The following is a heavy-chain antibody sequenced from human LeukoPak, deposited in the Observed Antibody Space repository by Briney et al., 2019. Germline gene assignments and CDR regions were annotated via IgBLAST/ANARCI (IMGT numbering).Heavy chain of an antibody. Sequence: GGSLRLSCAASGFTFSSYSMNWVRQAPGKGLEWVSSISSSSSYIYYADSVKGRFTISRDNAKNSLYLQMNSLRAEDTAVYYCAKEVLRYFDWTPTGGFDYWGQGTLVTVSS. D-gene: IGHD3-9*01. CDR3: AKEVLRYFDWTPTGGFDY. CDR1: GFTFSSYS. V-gene: IGHV3-21*04. CDR2: ISSSSSYI. J-gene: IGHJ4*02.